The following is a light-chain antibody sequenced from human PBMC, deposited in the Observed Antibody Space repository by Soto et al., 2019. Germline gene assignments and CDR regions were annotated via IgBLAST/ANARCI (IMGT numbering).Light chain of an antibody. V-gene: IGKV3-20*01. CDR3: QQYGSSPT. Sequence: EIVLTQSPGTLSLSAGERATLSCRASQSVSSSYLAWYQQKPGQAPRLLIYSASSRATGIPDRFSGSGSGTDFTLTISRLEPEDFAVYYCQQYGSSPTFGQGTKVDIK. J-gene: IGKJ1*01. CDR1: QSVSSSY. CDR2: SAS.